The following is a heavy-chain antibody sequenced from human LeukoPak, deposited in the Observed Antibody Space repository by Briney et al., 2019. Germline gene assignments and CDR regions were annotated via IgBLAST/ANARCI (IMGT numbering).Heavy chain of an antibody. CDR2: ISISSSYI. D-gene: IGHD3-10*01. CDR1: GFTFSDYN. CDR3: ARGYGSGV. V-gene: IGHV3-21*01. J-gene: IGHJ4*02. Sequence: GGSLRISCAASGFTFSDYNMNWVRQAPGKGLEWVSSISISSSYIYYADSVKGRFTISRDNAKNSLYLQMNSLRAEDTAVYYCARGYGSGVWGQGTLVTVSS.